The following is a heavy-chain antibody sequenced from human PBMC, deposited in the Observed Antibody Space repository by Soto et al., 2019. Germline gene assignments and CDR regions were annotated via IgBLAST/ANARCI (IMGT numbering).Heavy chain of an antibody. V-gene: IGHV1-69*12. Sequence: QVQLVQSGAEVKKPGSSVKVSCKASGGTFSRYAISWVRQAPGQGLEWMGGIIPIFGTANYAQKFQGRVTITADESTSTAYMELSSLRSEDTAVYYCASGGMLAAVYGMDVWGQGTTVTVSS. CDR1: GGTFSRYA. J-gene: IGHJ6*02. CDR2: IIPIFGTA. CDR3: ASGGMLAAVYGMDV. D-gene: IGHD6-13*01.